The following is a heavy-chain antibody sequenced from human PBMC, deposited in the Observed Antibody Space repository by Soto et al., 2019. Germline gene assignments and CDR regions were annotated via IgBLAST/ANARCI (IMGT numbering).Heavy chain of an antibody. V-gene: IGHV4-38-2*02. Sequence: PSETLSLTCLVSGFPISSTYSWGWIRQPPGKGLEWIGSISHSGTTSYSPSLTSRVSISVDTSKNQVSLKLTSVTAADTAVYFCARVTMGIRDPDHFGVDVWGHGTTVTVSS. D-gene: IGHD3-10*01. CDR1: GFPISSTYS. J-gene: IGHJ6*02. CDR3: ARVTMGIRDPDHFGVDV. CDR2: ISHSGTT.